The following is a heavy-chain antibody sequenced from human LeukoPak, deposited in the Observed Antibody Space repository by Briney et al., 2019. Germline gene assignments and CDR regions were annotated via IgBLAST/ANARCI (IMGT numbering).Heavy chain of an antibody. V-gene: IGHV4-59*01. CDR1: GGSISSYY. CDR3: ARDTADPGYYYYYMDV. Sequence: SETLSLTCTVSGGSISSYYWSWIRQPPGKGLEWIGYIYYSGSTNYNPSLKSRVTISVDTSKDQFSLKLSSVTAADTAVYYCARDTADPGYYYYYMDVWGKGTTVTVSS. CDR2: IYYSGST. J-gene: IGHJ6*03. D-gene: IGHD2-2*01.